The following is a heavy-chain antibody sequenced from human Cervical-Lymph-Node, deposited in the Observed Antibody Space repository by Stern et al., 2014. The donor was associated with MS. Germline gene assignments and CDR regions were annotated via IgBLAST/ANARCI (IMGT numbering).Heavy chain of an antibody. V-gene: IGHV1-24*01. J-gene: IGHJ4*02. CDR2: FDPEDGET. CDR1: GYTLTDLS. Sequence: VQLVESGAEVKKPGASVKVSCKASGYTLTDLSMHWVRQAPGKGLEWMGGFDPEDGETIYAQKFQGRVTMTEDTSTDTAYMGLSSLRSEDTAVYYCATDSRRRYSYALRLGYWGQGTLVTVSS. D-gene: IGHD5-18*01. CDR3: ATDSRRRYSYALRLGY.